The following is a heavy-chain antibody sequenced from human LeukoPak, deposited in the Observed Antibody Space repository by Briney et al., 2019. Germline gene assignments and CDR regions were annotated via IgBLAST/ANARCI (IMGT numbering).Heavy chain of an antibody. V-gene: IGHV4-34*01. CDR3: ASMDIPLSQLDY. J-gene: IGHJ4*02. Sequence: SETLSLTCAVYGGSFSGYYWSWIRQPPGKGLEWVGEINHSGSTNYTPSLKSRVTISADTSKNQFSLKLSSVTAAGTAVYYCASMDIPLSQLDYWGQGTLVTVSS. D-gene: IGHD2-2*03. CDR2: INHSGST. CDR1: GGSFSGYY.